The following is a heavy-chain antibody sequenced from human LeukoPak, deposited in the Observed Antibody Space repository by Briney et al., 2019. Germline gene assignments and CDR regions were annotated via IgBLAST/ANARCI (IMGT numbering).Heavy chain of an antibody. D-gene: IGHD2-2*02. CDR1: GFTFSSYG. Sequence: PGGSLRLSCAASGFTFSSYGMHWVRQAPGKGLEWVAVIWYDGSNKYYADSVKGRFTISRDNSKNTLYLQMNSLRAEDTAVYYCAREREYCSSTSCYNHFDYWGQGTLVTVSS. CDR3: AREREYCSSTSCYNHFDY. V-gene: IGHV3-33*01. CDR2: IWYDGSNK. J-gene: IGHJ4*02.